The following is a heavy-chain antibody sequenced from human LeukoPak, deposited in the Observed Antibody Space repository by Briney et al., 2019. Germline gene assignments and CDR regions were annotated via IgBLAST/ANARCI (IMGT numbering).Heavy chain of an antibody. J-gene: IGHJ6*02. Sequence: GGSLRLSCAASGFTFSSYGMHWVRQAPGKGLEWVAVISYDGSNKYYADSVKGQFTISRDNSKNTLYLQMNSLRAEDTAVYYCAKDQGGNFYGMDVWGQGTTVTVSS. D-gene: IGHD2/OR15-2a*01. CDR1: GFTFSSYG. CDR2: ISYDGSNK. V-gene: IGHV3-30*18. CDR3: AKDQGGNFYGMDV.